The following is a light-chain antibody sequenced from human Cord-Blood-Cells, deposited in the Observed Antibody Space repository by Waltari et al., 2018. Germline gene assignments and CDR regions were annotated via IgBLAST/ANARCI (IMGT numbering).Light chain of an antibody. J-gene: IGLJ1*01. V-gene: IGLV1-40*01. CDR1: SSNIGAGYD. Sequence: QSVLTQPPSVSGAPGQRVTISCTGSSSNIGAGYDVPWYQQLPGTVPKLLIYGNSNRPSGVPDRFSGSKSGTSASLAITGLQAEDEADYYCQSYDSSLSGYVFGTGTKVTVL. CDR3: QSYDSSLSGYV. CDR2: GNS.